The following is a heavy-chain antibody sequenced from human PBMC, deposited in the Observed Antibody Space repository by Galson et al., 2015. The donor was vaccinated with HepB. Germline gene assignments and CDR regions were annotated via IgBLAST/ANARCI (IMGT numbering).Heavy chain of an antibody. D-gene: IGHD3-22*01. J-gene: IGHJ4*02. CDR3: AISPYYYDSSGYYSFDY. Sequence: SVKVSCKASGGTFSSYAISWVRQAPGQGLEWMGGIIPIFGTANYAQKFQGRVTITADESTSTAYMELSSLRSEDTAVYYCAISPYYYDSSGYYSFDYWGQGTLGTVST. V-gene: IGHV1-69*13. CDR1: GGTFSSYA. CDR2: IIPIFGTA.